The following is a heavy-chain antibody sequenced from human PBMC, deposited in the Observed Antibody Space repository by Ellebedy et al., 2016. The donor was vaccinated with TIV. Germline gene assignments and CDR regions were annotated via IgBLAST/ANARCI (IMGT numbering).Heavy chain of an antibody. J-gene: IGHJ4*02. D-gene: IGHD6-13*01. V-gene: IGHV4-34*01. CDR2: INHSGST. CDR3: ARDPPSSSWYPPFDY. CDR1: GGSFSGYY. Sequence: SETLSLXCAVYGGSFSGYYWSWIRQPPGKGLEWIGEINHSGSTNYNPSLKSRVTISVDTSKNQFSLKLSSVTAADTAVYYCARDPPSSSWYPPFDYWGQGTLVTVSS.